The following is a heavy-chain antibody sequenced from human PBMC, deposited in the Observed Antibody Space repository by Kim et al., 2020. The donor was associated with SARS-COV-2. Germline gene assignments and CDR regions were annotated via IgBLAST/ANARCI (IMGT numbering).Heavy chain of an antibody. V-gene: IGHV4-39*01. D-gene: IGHD3-3*01. CDR3: ATLSITIFGVDC. J-gene: IGHJ4*02. Sequence: YYNPSRKSRVTISVDTSKNQFSLKLSSVTAADTAVYYCATLSITIFGVDCWGQGTLVTVSS.